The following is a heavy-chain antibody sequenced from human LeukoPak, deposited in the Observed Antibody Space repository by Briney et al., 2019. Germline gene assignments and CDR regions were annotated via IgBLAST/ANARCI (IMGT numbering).Heavy chain of an antibody. Sequence: GGSLRLSCAASGFTFSGYGMHWVRQAPGKGLEWVAVIWYDGSNKYYADSVKGRFTISRDNSKNTLYLQMNSLRAEDTAVYYCATNRESGSHDYWGQGTLVTLSS. CDR1: GFTFSGYG. CDR2: IWYDGSNK. J-gene: IGHJ4*02. D-gene: IGHD1-26*01. V-gene: IGHV3-33*01. CDR3: ATNRESGSHDY.